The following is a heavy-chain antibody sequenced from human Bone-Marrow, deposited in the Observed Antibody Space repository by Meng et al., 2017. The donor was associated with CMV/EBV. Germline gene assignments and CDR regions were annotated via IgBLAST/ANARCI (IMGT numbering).Heavy chain of an antibody. J-gene: IGHJ5*02. CDR1: GYTFTSYD. Sequence: ASVKVSCKASGYTFTSYDINWVRQATGQGLEWMGWMNPNSGNTGYAQKFQGRVTMTRNTSISTAYMELSSLRSEDTAVYYCARGQLYCSIPSCSNWFDPWGQGTLVTVSS. CDR3: ARGQLYCSIPSCSNWFDP. D-gene: IGHD2-2*01. V-gene: IGHV1-8*01. CDR2: MNPNSGNT.